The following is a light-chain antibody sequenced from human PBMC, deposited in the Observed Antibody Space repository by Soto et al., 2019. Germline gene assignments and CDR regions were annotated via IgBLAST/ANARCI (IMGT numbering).Light chain of an antibody. CDR3: QHYDTSAYT. CDR1: QSVSGSY. V-gene: IGKV3-20*01. Sequence: EVVLTQSPGTLSLSPGDRATLSCRPSQSVSGSYVTWYQQRPGQAPRRLIFGASSRASDTPYRFSGSGSVTDFTLTISRLEPEDFAVYYCQHYDTSAYTFGRGPGWISN. J-gene: IGKJ2*01. CDR2: GAS.